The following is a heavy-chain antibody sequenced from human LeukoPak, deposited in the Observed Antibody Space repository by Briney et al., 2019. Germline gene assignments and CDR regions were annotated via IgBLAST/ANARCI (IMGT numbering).Heavy chain of an antibody. J-gene: IGHJ4*02. CDR1: GGSIRSSSYY. V-gene: IGHV4-39*07. CDR3: ASPDRLYYYDSSGRFDY. Sequence: SETLSLTCTVSGGSIRSSSYYWGWIRQPPGRGLEWIGSIYYSGRTYYTPALKSRVTISVDTSKNQSSLKLSSVTAADTAVYYCASPDRLYYYDSSGRFDYWGQGTLVTVSS. CDR2: IYYSGRT. D-gene: IGHD3-22*01.